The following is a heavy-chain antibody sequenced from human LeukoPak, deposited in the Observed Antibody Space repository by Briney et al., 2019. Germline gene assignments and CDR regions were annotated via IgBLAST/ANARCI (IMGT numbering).Heavy chain of an antibody. D-gene: IGHD3-10*01. J-gene: IGHJ4*02. Sequence: HPGGSLRLSCAASGFTFSDYAIHWVRQAPGKGLEWVAVISYDGSNKYYADSVKGRFTISRDNSKNTLYLQMNSLRAEDTAVYYCARGTMVRGVIGYFDYWGQGTLVTVSS. V-gene: IGHV3-30-3*01. CDR2: ISYDGSNK. CDR3: ARGTMVRGVIGYFDY. CDR1: GFTFSDYA.